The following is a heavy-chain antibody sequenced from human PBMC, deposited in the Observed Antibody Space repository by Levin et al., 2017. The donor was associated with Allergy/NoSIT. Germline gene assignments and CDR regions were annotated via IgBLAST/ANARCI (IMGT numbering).Heavy chain of an antibody. CDR2: IQEDGTEK. D-gene: IGHD3-10*01. J-gene: IGHJ4*02. CDR3: ARDPYDGSGSHSRGDY. V-gene: IGHV3-7*01. Sequence: HAGGSLRLSCAASGFTFTNYWMTWVRQAPGKGLEWVANIQEDGTEKNYVDSVKGRFTISRDNAKNSLYLQMNSLRVEDTAVYYCARDPYDGSGSHSRGDYWGQGSLVTVSS. CDR1: GFTFTNYW.